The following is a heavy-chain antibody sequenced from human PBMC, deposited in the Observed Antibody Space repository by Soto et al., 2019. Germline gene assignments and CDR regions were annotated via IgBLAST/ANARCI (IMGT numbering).Heavy chain of an antibody. V-gene: IGHV2-5*02. D-gene: IGHD2-15*01. CDR2: IYWDDDK. J-gene: IGHJ4*02. CDR1: GFSLSTSGVG. CDR3: AHRPAYCSGGSCYSGFDY. Sequence: SGPTLVNPTQTLTLTCTFSGFSLSTSGVGVGWIRQPPGKALEWLALIYWDDDKRYSPSLKSRLTITKDTSKNQVVLTMTNMDPVDTATYYCAHRPAYCSGGSCYSGFDYWGQGTLVTVSS.